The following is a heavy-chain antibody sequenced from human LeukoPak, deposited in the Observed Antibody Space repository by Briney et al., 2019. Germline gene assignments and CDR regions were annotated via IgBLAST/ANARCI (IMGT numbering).Heavy chain of an antibody. D-gene: IGHD5-18*01. CDR1: GCSISSGGYS. Sequence: SETLSLTCAVSGCSISSGGYSWSWIRQPPGKGLECIGYIYHSGSTYYNPSRKSRVTISVDRSKNQFSLKLSSVTAADTAVYYCARDGSGYSYGSSWFDPWGQGTLVTVSS. V-gene: IGHV4-30-2*01. J-gene: IGHJ5*02. CDR2: IYHSGST. CDR3: ARDGSGYSYGSSWFDP.